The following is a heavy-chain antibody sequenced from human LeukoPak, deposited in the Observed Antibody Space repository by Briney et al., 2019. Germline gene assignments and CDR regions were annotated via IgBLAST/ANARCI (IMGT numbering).Heavy chain of an antibody. Sequence: SETLSLTCTVSGGSISSSSYYWGWIRQPPGKGLEWIGSIYYSGSTYYNPSLKSRVTISVDTSKNQFSLKLSSVTAADTAVYYCAILQPRYYGSGNGGYWGQGTLVTVSS. D-gene: IGHD3-10*01. CDR3: AILQPRYYGSGNGGY. J-gene: IGHJ4*02. CDR1: GGSISSSSYY. V-gene: IGHV4-39*07. CDR2: IYYSGST.